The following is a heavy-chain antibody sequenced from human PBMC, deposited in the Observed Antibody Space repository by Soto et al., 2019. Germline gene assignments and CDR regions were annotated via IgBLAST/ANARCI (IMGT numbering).Heavy chain of an antibody. Sequence: QVQLVQSGAEVKKPGASVKVSCKASGYTFTSYAMHWVRQAPGQRLEWMGWINAGNGNTKYSQKFQGRVTITRDTSASTAYMELSSLRSEDTDVYYCARDRAGDDAFDIWGQGTMVTVSS. CDR3: ARDRAGDDAFDI. J-gene: IGHJ3*02. CDR1: GYTFTSYA. D-gene: IGHD3-10*01. CDR2: INAGNGNT. V-gene: IGHV1-3*01.